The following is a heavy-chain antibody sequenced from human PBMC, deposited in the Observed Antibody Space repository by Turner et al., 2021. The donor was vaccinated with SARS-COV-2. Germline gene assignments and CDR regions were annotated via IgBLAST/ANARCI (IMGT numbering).Heavy chain of an antibody. Sequence: EVQLVESGGGLVQPGGSLRLCCAASGFTFSSYSMNWVRQAPGKGLEWVSYISSSSSTIYYADSVKGRFTISRDNAKNSLYLQMNSLRAEDTAVYYCARDLGSIAVANWGQGTLVTVSS. CDR3: ARDLGSIAVAN. D-gene: IGHD6-19*01. CDR1: GFTFSSYS. CDR2: ISSSSSTI. J-gene: IGHJ4*02. V-gene: IGHV3-48*01.